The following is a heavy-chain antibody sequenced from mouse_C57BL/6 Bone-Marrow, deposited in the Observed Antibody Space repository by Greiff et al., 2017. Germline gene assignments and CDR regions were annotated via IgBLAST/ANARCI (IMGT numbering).Heavy chain of an antibody. Sequence: QVQLQQSGAELVKPGASVKISCKASGYAFSSYWMNWVKQRPGKGLAWIGQIYPGDGDTNYNGKFKGKATLTADKSSSTAYMQLSSLTSEDSAVYFCARRRRRGKLMDHWGEGTSVTVSS. J-gene: IGHJ4*01. V-gene: IGHV1-80*01. D-gene: IGHD2-12*01. CDR3: ARRRRRGKLMDH. CDR1: GYAFSSYW. CDR2: IYPGDGDT.